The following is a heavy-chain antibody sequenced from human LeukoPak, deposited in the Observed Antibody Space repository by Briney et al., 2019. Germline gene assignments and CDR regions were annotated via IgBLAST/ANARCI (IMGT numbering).Heavy chain of an antibody. CDR1: GYTFTGYY. D-gene: IGHD2-2*01. CDR2: INPNSGDT. V-gene: IGHV1-2*02. J-gene: IGHJ5*02. CDR3: SRGPVPAAIFRFDP. Sequence: ASVKVSCKASGYTFTGYYMHWVRQAQGQGLEWMGWINPNSGDTKYAQKFQGRVTMTRDTSISTAYMGLSGLNSDDTAVYYCSRGPVPAAIFRFDPWGQGTLVTVSS.